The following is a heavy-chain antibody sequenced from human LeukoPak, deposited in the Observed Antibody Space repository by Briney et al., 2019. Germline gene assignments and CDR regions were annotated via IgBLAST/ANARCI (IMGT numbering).Heavy chain of an antibody. V-gene: IGHV4-4*07. CDR1: SGFINDYY. J-gene: IGHJ6*04. Sequence: PSETLSLTCTVSSGFINDYYWSWVRQPAGKGLEWLGRIYSSGSTTHNPSLKSRITMSVDTSKNQFSLKMTSVTAADTAVYYCAREGKWFGTYYYCMDVWGKGTTVTVSS. CDR3: AREGKWFGTYYYCMDV. D-gene: IGHD3-10*01. CDR2: IYSSGST.